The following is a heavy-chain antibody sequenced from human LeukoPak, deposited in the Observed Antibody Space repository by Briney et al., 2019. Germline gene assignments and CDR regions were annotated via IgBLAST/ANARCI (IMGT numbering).Heavy chain of an antibody. CDR3: ARLASLSITGTTSYYYYGMDV. CDR2: IYYSGST. CDR1: GGSISSYY. J-gene: IGHJ6*02. Sequence: PSGTLSLTCTVSGGSISSYYWSWIRQPPGKGLEWIGYIYYSGSTNYNPSLKSRVTISVDTSKNQFSLKLSSVTAADTAVYYCARLASLSITGTTSYYYYGMDVWGQGTTVTVSS. D-gene: IGHD1-20*01. V-gene: IGHV4-59*08.